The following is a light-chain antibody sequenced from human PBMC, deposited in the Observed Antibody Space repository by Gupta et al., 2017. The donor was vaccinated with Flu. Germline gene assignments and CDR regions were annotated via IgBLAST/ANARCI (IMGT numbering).Light chain of an antibody. Sequence: EIVLTQSPATLSLSPGERATLSCRASQSVSSYLAWYQQKPGQAPRLLIYDASNRATSIPARFSGSGSGTXFTLTIXSLEPEDFAVYYCQQRSNWPRTFGXGTKVEIK. CDR3: QQRSNWPRT. J-gene: IGKJ1*01. V-gene: IGKV3-11*01. CDR1: QSVSSY. CDR2: DAS.